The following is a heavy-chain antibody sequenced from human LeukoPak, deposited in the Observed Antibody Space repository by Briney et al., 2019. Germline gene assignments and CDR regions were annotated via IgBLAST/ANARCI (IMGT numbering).Heavy chain of an antibody. D-gene: IGHD1-26*01. CDR2: IERKTDGGTT. V-gene: IGHV3-15*04. Sequence: KTGGSLRLSCAASGFTFSNAWMNWVRQAPGKGLEWVGRIERKTDGGTTDYAAPVKGRFIISRDDSNNTLYLQMNSLKTEDTAVYYCSTDVSGTNWDYFDYWGQGTLATVSS. CDR1: GFTFSNAW. J-gene: IGHJ4*02. CDR3: STDVSGTNWDYFDY.